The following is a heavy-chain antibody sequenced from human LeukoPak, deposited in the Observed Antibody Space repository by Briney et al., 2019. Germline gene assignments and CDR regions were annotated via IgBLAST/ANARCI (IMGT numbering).Heavy chain of an antibody. CDR3: ASQSTKHY. Sequence: PSETLPLTCTVSGGSISSSSYYWGWNRHPPGKGLEWIGCIYYSGSNYYNPSLNSRVTILVDTTKNQLSLTLSSVTAPDTAWYYCASQSTKHYWGQRTLVTVSS. CDR1: GGSISSSSYY. J-gene: IGHJ4*02. CDR2: IYYSGSN. V-gene: IGHV4-39*01.